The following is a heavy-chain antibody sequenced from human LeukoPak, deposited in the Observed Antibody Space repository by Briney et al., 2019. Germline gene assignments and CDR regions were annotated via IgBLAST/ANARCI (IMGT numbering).Heavy chain of an antibody. CDR1: GFTFSSYA. D-gene: IGHD1-26*01. CDR3: ARDPPEVGALDAFDI. Sequence: GGSLRLSCAASGFTFSSYAMHWVRQAPGKGLEWVAVISYDGSNKYYADSVKGRFTISRDNSKSTLYLQMNSLRVEDTAVYYCARDPPEVGALDAFDIWGQGTMVTVSS. CDR2: ISYDGSNK. J-gene: IGHJ3*02. V-gene: IGHV3-30-3*01.